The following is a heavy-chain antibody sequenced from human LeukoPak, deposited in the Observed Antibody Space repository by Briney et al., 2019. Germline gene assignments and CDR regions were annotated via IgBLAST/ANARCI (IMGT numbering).Heavy chain of an antibody. CDR3: TTDSPYGSGSYYYYYGMDV. V-gene: IGHV3-15*01. D-gene: IGHD3-10*01. Sequence: PGGSLRLSCAASGFTFSNAWMSGVRQAPGKGLEWVGRIKSKTDGGTTDYAAPVKGRFTISRDDSKNTLYLQMNSLKTEDTAVYYCTTDSPYGSGSYYYYYGMDVWGQGTTVTVSS. CDR1: GFTFSNAW. CDR2: IKSKTDGGTT. J-gene: IGHJ6*02.